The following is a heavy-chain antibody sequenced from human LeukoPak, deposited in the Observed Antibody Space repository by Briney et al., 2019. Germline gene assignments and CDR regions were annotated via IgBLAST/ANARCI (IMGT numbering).Heavy chain of an antibody. CDR3: AGFGELSDAFDI. Sequence: GGSLRLSCAASGFTFSRYGMSWVRQAPGKGLEWVSVIYSGGSTYYADSVKGRFTISRDNSKNTLYLQMNSLRAEDTAVYYCAGFGELSDAFDIWGQGTMVTVSS. CDR1: GFTFSRYG. V-gene: IGHV3-53*01. CDR2: IYSGGST. D-gene: IGHD3-10*01. J-gene: IGHJ3*02.